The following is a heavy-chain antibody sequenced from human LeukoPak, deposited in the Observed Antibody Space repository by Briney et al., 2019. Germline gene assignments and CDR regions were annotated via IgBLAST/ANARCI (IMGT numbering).Heavy chain of an antibody. Sequence: SETLSLTCTVSGGSISSSSYYWGWIRQPPGKGLEWIGSIYYSGSTYYNPPLKSRVTISVDTSKNQFSLKLSSVTAADTAVYYCARDAGDYYDSSGYPDYWGQGTLVTVSS. CDR2: IYYSGST. J-gene: IGHJ4*02. CDR1: GGSISSSSYY. V-gene: IGHV4-39*07. CDR3: ARDAGDYYDSSGYPDY. D-gene: IGHD3-22*01.